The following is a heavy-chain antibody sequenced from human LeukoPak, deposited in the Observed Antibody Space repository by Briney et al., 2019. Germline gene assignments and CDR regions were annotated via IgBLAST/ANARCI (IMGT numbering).Heavy chain of an antibody. CDR3: ATNLRFLEWLPDQNDAFDI. CDR1: GFTFSSYS. D-gene: IGHD3-3*01. CDR2: IYSGGST. Sequence: GGSLRPSCAASGFTFSSYSMNWVRQAPGKGLEWVSVIYSGGSTYYADSVKGRFTISRHNSKNTLYLQMNSLRAEDTAVYYCATNLRFLEWLPDQNDAFDIWGQGKMVTVSS. V-gene: IGHV3-53*04. J-gene: IGHJ3*02.